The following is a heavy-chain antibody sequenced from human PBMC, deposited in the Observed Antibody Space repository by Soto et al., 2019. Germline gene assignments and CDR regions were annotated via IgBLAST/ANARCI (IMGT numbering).Heavy chain of an antibody. D-gene: IGHD4-17*01. V-gene: IGHV2-5*02. Sequence: SGPTLVNPTQTLTLTCTFSGFSLTTYGVGVGWVRKPPGKALERLALIYWDDDKRYSPSLRTRLTITKDTSKNHVVLTMTNMDPVDTATYFCVLRLTLNSDWDYGRFDYWGQGTLDTVSS. CDR2: IYWDDDK. CDR1: GFSLTTYGVG. J-gene: IGHJ4*02. CDR3: VLRLTLNSDWDYGRFDY.